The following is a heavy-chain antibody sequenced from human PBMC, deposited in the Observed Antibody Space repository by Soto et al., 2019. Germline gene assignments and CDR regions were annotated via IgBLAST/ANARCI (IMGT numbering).Heavy chain of an antibody. CDR2: ISSSSSYI. J-gene: IGHJ6*02. CDR3: ARVSAPGIAVELLNSYYYGMDV. D-gene: IGHD6-19*01. Sequence: PGGSLRLSCAASGFTFSSYSMNWVRQAPGKGLEWVSSISSSSSYIYYADSVKGRFTISRDNAKNSLYLQMNSLRAEDTAVYYCARVSAPGIAVELLNSYYYGMDVWGQGTTVTVSS. CDR1: GFTFSSYS. V-gene: IGHV3-21*01.